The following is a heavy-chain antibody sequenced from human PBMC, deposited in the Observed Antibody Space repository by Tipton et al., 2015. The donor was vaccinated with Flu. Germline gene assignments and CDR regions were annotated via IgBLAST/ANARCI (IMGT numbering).Heavy chain of an antibody. D-gene: IGHD3-16*01. CDR1: GFAFFTYA. V-gene: IGHV3-30-3*01. CDR2: ISYDGNKK. CDR3: ARGQGGTADYFDY. Sequence: SLRLSCTASGFAFFTYAMHWVRQAPGKGLEWVAVISYDGNKKYYADSVKGRFTISRDNSKNTLYLQMNSLRADDTAMYSCARGQGGTADYFDYWGQGTLVSVSS. J-gene: IGHJ4*02.